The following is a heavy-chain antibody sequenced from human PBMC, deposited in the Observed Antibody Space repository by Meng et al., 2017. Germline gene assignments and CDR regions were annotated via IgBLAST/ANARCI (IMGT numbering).Heavy chain of an antibody. CDR2: IDQSGSN. J-gene: IGHJ5*02. D-gene: IGHD3-10*01. CDR1: GGSISGYY. CDR3: ARKFNMVRGNYDWFDP. V-gene: IGHV4-34*01. Sequence: QVAVQQWALGLWKVAEPRSLTCAAYGGSISGYYCSCIRQCPGKGLECIGEIDQSGSNNYNPCPKSSATISVDTAKTQASLKMSYLTAADTAVYYCARKFNMVRGNYDWFDPWGQGTLVTVSS.